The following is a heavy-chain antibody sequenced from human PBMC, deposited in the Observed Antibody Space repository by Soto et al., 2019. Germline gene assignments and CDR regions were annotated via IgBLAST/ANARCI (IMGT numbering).Heavy chain of an antibody. CDR1: GYTFTIYG. V-gene: IGHV1-18*01. D-gene: IGHD3-10*01. CDR3: AVDMVRGVKVDYYYYYMDV. CDR2: ISAYNGNT. J-gene: IGHJ6*03. Sequence: GASVKVSCKASGYTFTIYGISWVRQAPGQGLEWMGWISAYNGNTNYAQKLQGRVTMTTDTSTSTAYMELSSLRSEDTAVYYCAVDMVRGVKVDYYYYYMDVWGKGTTVTVSS.